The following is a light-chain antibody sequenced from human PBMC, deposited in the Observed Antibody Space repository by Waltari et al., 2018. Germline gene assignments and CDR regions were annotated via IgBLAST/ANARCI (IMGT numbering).Light chain of an antibody. J-gene: IGKJ4*01. CDR1: QSIR. V-gene: IGKV3-20*01. Sequence: EIVLTQSPGTLSLSPGETATLPCRASQSIRLAWYQQKPGQAPILLIHDASKRATGIPDRFSGSGSGTDFTLTISRLEPEDFAMYYCQQFDRSPPVTFGGGTKVEIK. CDR2: DAS. CDR3: QQFDRSPPVT.